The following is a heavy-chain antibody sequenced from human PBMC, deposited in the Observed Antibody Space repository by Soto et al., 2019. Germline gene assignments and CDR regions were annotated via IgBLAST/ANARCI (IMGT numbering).Heavy chain of an antibody. J-gene: IGHJ6*02. D-gene: IGHD3-3*01. CDR3: ARDELRFSRGYYYYGMDV. V-gene: IGHV6-1*01. CDR2: TYYRSKWYN. Sequence: TLSLTCAISGDSVSSNSAAWNWIRQSPSRGLEWLGRTYYRSKWYNDYAVSVKSRITINPDTSKNQFSLQLNSVTPEDTAVYYCARDELRFSRGYYYYGMDVWGQGTTVTVSS. CDR1: GDSVSSNSAA.